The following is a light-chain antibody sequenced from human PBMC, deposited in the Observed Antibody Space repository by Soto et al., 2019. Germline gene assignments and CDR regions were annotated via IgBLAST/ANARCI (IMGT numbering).Light chain of an antibody. CDR2: YVS. J-gene: IGKJ5*01. CDR1: QSVSNN. Sequence: EIMMTQSPATLSVSPGERATLSCRASQSVSNNLAWYQQKPGQAPRLLIYYVSTRATGIPARFSGSGSGTEFTLTISSLQSEDFALYYCQQYNNWPPITFGQGTRLEIK. CDR3: QQYNNWPPIT. V-gene: IGKV3-15*01.